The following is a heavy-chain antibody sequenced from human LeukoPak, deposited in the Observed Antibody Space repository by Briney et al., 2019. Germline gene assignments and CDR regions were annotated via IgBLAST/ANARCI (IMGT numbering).Heavy chain of an antibody. D-gene: IGHD3-22*01. CDR3: ARVYYYDSSGYFFDY. V-gene: IGHV3-11*01. J-gene: IGHJ4*02. Sequence: GGSLRLSCAASGFTFSDYYMSWIPQAPGKGLECISYISSSGSTIYYADSVKRRFTISRDHAKNSLYLQMNSLRAEDTDVYYCARVYYYDSSGYFFDYWGQGTLVTVSS. CDR2: ISSSGSTI. CDR1: GFTFSDYY.